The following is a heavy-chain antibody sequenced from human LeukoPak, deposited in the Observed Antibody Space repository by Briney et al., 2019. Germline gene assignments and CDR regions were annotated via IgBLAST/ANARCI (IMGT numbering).Heavy chain of an antibody. CDR2: IKQDGSEK. CDR3: AKGYCSTTSCYLTG. Sequence: GGSLRLSCAASGFTSSSYWMSWVRQAPGKGLEWVANIKQDGSEKYYVDSVKGRFTISRDNARNSLYLQMNSLRAEDSALYYCAKGYCSTTSCYLTGWGQGTLVTVSS. V-gene: IGHV3-7*03. D-gene: IGHD2-2*01. J-gene: IGHJ4*02. CDR1: GFTSSSYW.